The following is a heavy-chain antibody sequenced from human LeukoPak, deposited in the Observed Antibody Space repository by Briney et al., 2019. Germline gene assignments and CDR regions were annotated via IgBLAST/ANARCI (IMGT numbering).Heavy chain of an antibody. D-gene: IGHD6-13*01. V-gene: IGHV3-21*01. Sequence: PGGSLRLSCAASGFTFSSYAMSWVRQAPGKGLEWVSSISSSSSYIYYADSVKGRFTISRDNAKNSLYLQMNSLRAEDTAVYYCASRIAAAGILWGQGTLVTVSS. J-gene: IGHJ4*02. CDR1: GFTFSSYA. CDR3: ASRIAAAGIL. CDR2: ISSSSSYI.